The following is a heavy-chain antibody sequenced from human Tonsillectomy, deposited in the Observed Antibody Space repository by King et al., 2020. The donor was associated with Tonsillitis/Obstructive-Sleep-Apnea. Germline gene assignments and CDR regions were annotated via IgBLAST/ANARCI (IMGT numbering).Heavy chain of an antibody. CDR1: GFSFVDYT. CDR2: IRSKAYGGTT. J-gene: IGHJ4*02. D-gene: IGHD3-3*01. Sequence: VQLVESGGGLVKPGRSLRLSCTASGFSFVDYTMSWFRQAPGKGLELVTFIRSKAYGGTTEYAASVKGRLTISRYDSKSIAYLQMNSLKTEDTDVYYCTREGITIVRMVIDHDFDYWGQGTLVTVSS. CDR3: TREGITIVRMVIDHDFDY. V-gene: IGHV3-49*05.